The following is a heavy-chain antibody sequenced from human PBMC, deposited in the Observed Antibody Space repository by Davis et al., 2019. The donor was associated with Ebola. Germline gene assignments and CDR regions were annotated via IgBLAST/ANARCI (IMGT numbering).Heavy chain of an antibody. J-gene: IGHJ5*02. CDR1: GFTFSSYA. D-gene: IGHD6-13*01. V-gene: IGHV1-69*04. CDR2: IIPILGIA. CDR3: ARDLGQQLVPGWFDP. Sequence: GGSLRLSCAASGFTFSSYAISWVRQAPGQGLEWMGRIIPILGIANYAQKFQGRVTITADKSTSTAYMELSSLRSEDTAVYYCARDLGQQLVPGWFDPWGQGTLVTVSS.